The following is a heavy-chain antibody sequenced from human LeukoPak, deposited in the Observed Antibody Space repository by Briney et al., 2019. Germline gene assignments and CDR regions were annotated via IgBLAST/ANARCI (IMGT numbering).Heavy chain of an antibody. CDR3: ARTEGYDFWSAQREVWYFDL. D-gene: IGHD3-3*01. CDR1: GFTFTSSW. V-gene: IGHV3-7*02. Sequence: GGSLRLSCAASGFTFTSSWMTWVRQAPGKGLEWVANIKQDGNEENYVESVKGRCTISRDDAKKSMYQQMNSLLAEDTAVYYCARTEGYDFWSAQREVWYFDLWGRGTLVTASS. J-gene: IGHJ2*01. CDR2: IKQDGNEE.